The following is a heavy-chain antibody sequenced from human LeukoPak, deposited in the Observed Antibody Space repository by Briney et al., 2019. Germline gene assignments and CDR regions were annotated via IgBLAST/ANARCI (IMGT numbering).Heavy chain of an antibody. J-gene: IGHJ4*02. CDR3: ARDALKNAVAGTSILDY. CDR1: GGTFSSYA. D-gene: IGHD6-19*01. CDR2: IIPIFGTA. Sequence: EASVKVSCKASGGTFSSYAISWVRQAPGQGLEWMGGIIPIFGTANYAQKFQGRVTITADESTSTAYMELSSLRSEDTAVYYCARDALKNAVAGTSILDYWGQGTLVTVSS. V-gene: IGHV1-69*13.